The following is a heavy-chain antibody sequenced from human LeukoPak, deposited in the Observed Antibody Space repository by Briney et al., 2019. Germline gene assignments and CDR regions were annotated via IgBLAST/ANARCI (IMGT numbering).Heavy chain of an antibody. CDR2: ISEGGGST. CDR1: GFTFSSYA. Sequence: GGSLRLSCAASGFTFSSYAMNWVRRAPGKGLEWVSGISEGGGSTYYADSVKGRFTISRDNSRNTVYLQMNSLRVEDSAIYYCAKTSGGNYWGQGTLVTVSS. J-gene: IGHJ4*02. CDR3: AKTSGGNY. V-gene: IGHV3-23*01. D-gene: IGHD4-23*01.